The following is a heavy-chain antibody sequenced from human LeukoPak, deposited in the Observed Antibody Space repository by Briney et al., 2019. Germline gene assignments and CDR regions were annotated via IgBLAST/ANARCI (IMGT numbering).Heavy chain of an antibody. V-gene: IGHV3-48*02. J-gene: IGHJ4*02. D-gene: IGHD6-13*01. CDR3: AREAGTGSYFDY. CDR1: GFTFSSYS. CDR2: IRRSSSTV. Sequence: GGSLRLSCAASGFTFSSYSMNWVRQAPGKGLEWIPYIRRSSSTVYYADSVKGRFTISRDTAKNSLYLQMNSLRDEDTAVYYCAREAGTGSYFDYWGQGTLVTVSS.